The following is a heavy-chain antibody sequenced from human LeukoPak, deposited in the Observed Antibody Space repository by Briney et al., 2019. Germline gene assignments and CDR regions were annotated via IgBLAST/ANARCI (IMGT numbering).Heavy chain of an antibody. CDR2: IYYSGST. CDR1: GGSISSYY. J-gene: IGHJ4*02. Sequence: SETLSLTCTVSGGSISSYYWSWIRQPPGKGLEWIGYIYYSGSTNYNPSLKSRVTISVDTSKNQFSLKLSSVTAADTAVYYCARTLAAAAPIDCWGQGTLVTVSS. CDR3: ARTLAAAAPIDC. V-gene: IGHV4-59*01. D-gene: IGHD6-13*01.